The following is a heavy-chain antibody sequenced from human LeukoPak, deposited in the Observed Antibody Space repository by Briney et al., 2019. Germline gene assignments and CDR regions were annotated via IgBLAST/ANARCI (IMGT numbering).Heavy chain of an antibody. D-gene: IGHD1-26*01. CDR1: GGTFSSYA. CDR3: ARERKSELLVFDY. J-gene: IGHJ4*02. CDR2: IIPIFGTA. V-gene: IGHV1-69*13. Sequence: ASVKVSCKASGGTFSSYAISWVRQAPGQGLEWMGGIIPIFGTANYAQKFQGRVTITADESTSTAYMELSSLRSEDTAVYYCARERKSELLVFDYWGQGTLVTVSS.